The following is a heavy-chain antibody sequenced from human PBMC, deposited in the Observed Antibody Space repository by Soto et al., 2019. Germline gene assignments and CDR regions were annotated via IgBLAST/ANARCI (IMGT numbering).Heavy chain of an antibody. Sequence: GGSLRLSCVASGFSFSSYTMNWVRQAPGKGLEWVSGVSGNGGNTYYADSVKGRFSISRGNSKNTLYLQLNSLRAEDTAIYYCAKDRMGASGWFDPWGQGTPVTVSS. CDR1: GFSFSSYT. D-gene: IGHD1-26*01. J-gene: IGHJ5*02. V-gene: IGHV3-23*01. CDR3: AKDRMGASGWFDP. CDR2: VSGNGGNT.